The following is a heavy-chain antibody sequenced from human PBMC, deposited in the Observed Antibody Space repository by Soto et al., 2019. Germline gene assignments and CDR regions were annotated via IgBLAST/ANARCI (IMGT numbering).Heavy chain of an antibody. Sequence: EVQLVESGGGLVQPGGSLRLSCAASGFTFSSYWMSWVRQAPGKGLEWVANIQPDGSEKYYVDSVKGRLTISRDNAKKSLLLHMRRLSAEDTAVCYGARSFTTVTSRADGRGVWGQGTKVTVSS. V-gene: IGHV3-7*01. CDR1: GFTFSSYW. J-gene: IGHJ6*02. D-gene: IGHD4-17*01. CDR2: IQPDGSEK. CDR3: ARSFTTVTSRADGRGV.